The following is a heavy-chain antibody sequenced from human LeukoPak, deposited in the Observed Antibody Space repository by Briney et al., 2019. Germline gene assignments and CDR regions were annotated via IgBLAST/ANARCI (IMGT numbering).Heavy chain of an antibody. D-gene: IGHD5-18*01. J-gene: IGHJ6*02. CDR1: GFTVSSNY. CDR2: IYSGGST. V-gene: IGHV3-66*01. CDR3: ARDGIHDGMDV. Sequence: SGGSLRLSCAASGFTVSSNYMSWVRQAPGKGLEWVSVIYSGGSTYYADSAKGRFTISRDNSKNTLYLQMNSLRAEDTAVYYCARDGIHDGMDVWGQGTTVTVSS.